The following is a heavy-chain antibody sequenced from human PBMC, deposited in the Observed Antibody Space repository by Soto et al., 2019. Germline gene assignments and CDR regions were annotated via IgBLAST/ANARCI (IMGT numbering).Heavy chain of an antibody. Sequence: GGSLRLSCAASGFTFSDYYMSWVRQAPGKGLEWVSGINWNGGSTGYADSVKGRFTISRDNAKNSLYLQMNSLRAEDTAVYYCAHFDWFIDYWGQGTLVTVSS. CDR2: INWNGGST. CDR3: AHFDWFIDY. J-gene: IGHJ4*02. CDR1: GFTFSDYY. V-gene: IGHV3-20*04. D-gene: IGHD3-9*01.